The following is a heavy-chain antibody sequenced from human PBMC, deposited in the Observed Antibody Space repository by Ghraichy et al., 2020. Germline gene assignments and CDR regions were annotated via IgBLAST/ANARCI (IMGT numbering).Heavy chain of an antibody. D-gene: IGHD2-21*02. Sequence: ETLSLTCAASGFTFSSYAMNWVRQAPGKGLEWISLISGSGLTTYYADSVKGRFTISRDNSKNTLYLQMNSLRAEDTAVYYCAKTARSSVVVTAIYFDYWGQGTLVTVSS. V-gene: IGHV3-23*01. CDR3: AKTARSSVVVTAIYFDY. CDR2: ISGSGLTT. J-gene: IGHJ4*02. CDR1: GFTFSSYA.